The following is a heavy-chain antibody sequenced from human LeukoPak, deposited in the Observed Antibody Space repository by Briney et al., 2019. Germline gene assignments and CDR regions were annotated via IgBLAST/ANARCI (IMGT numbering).Heavy chain of an antibody. D-gene: IGHD2-2*01. Sequence: GESLKISCQGSGYNFATYWIGWVRQMPGKGLEWMGIIYPGNSDTTYSPSFQGQVTISADKSISTAYLQWSSLKASDTAMYYCARRGYCSSTSCYSSLGDWGQGTLVTVSS. CDR2: IYPGNSDT. J-gene: IGHJ4*02. CDR3: ARRGYCSSTSCYSSLGD. CDR1: GYNFATYW. V-gene: IGHV5-51*01.